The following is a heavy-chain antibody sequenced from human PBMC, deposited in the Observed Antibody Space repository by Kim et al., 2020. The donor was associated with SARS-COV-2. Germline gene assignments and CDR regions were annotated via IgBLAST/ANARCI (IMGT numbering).Heavy chain of an antibody. D-gene: IGHD6-25*01. V-gene: IGHV3-73*01. J-gene: IGHJ4*02. CDR3: TRQGAAV. CDR2: NSYAT. Sequence: NSYATAYAASVKGRFTISRDDSKNTAYLQMNSLKTEDTAVYYCTRQGAAVWGQGTLVTVSS.